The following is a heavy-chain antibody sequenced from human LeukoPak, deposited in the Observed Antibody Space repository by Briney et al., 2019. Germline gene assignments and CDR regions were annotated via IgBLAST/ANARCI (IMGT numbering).Heavy chain of an antibody. J-gene: IGHJ5*02. CDR3: ARQYYYDSSGYTP. CDR1: GYSFTGYY. V-gene: IGHV1-2*02. D-gene: IGHD3-22*01. CDR2: INPNSGGT. Sequence: EASVKVSCKASGYSFTGYYMHWVRQAPGQGLEWMGWINPNSGGTNYAQKFQGRVTMTRDTSMSTAYMELSRLRSDDTAIYYCARQYYYDSSGYTPWGQGTLVTVSS.